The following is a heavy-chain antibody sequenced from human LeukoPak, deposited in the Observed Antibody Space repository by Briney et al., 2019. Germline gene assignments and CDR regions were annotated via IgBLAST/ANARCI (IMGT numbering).Heavy chain of an antibody. J-gene: IGHJ3*02. CDR3: ARDYYDSSYAFDI. CDR1: GCNFNTYF. CDR2: ISAYNGNT. V-gene: IGHV1-18*01. D-gene: IGHD3-22*01. Sequence: ASVKVSCKASGCNFNTYFITCVRQAPAQGLEWMGWISAYNGNTNYAQKLQGRVTMTTDTSTSTAYMELRSLRSDDTAVSYCARDYYDSSYAFDIWGQGTMVTVSS.